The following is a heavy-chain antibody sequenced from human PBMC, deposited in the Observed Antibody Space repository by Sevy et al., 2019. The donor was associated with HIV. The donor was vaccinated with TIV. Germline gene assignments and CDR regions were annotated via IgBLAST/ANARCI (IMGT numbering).Heavy chain of an antibody. V-gene: IGHV1-2*02. CDR3: AKERVYCSGGTCKPGGWFDP. Sequence: ASVKVSCKASGYTFTGYYMHWVRQAPGQGLEWMGWINPNSGGTKYAQKFQGRVTMTRDTSISKAYMELSRLRADDTAVYYCAKERVYCSGGTCKPGGWFDPWGQGTLVTVSS. J-gene: IGHJ5*02. D-gene: IGHD2-15*01. CDR1: GYTFTGYY. CDR2: INPNSGGT.